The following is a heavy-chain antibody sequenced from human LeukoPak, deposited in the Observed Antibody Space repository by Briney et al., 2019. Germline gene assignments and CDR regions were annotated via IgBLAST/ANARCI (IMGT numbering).Heavy chain of an antibody. D-gene: IGHD3-3*01. CDR3: ARHGPLYDIWSAQFYFDS. J-gene: IGHJ4*02. CDR1: AGSINSNSYF. Sequence: SETLSLTCTVSAGSINSNSYFWVWIRQPPGKGLEWIGSISYSGSTYSNPSLKSRVTISVDTSKNQFSLKVRSVTAADTAVYYCARHGPLYDIWSAQFYFDSWGQGTLVTVSS. V-gene: IGHV4-39*01. CDR2: ISYSGST.